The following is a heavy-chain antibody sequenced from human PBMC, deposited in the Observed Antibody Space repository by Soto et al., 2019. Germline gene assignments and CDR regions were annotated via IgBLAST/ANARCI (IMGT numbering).Heavy chain of an antibody. CDR1: GYTFTSYA. J-gene: IGHJ6*02. Sequence: QVQLVQSGAEVKKPGASVKVSCKASGYTFTSYAMHWVRQAPGQRLEWMGWINAGNGNTKYSQKFQGRVTITRDTSVSSVYMELSSLRSEDTAVYYCASEYCGGDCYSAARYGMDVWGQGTTVTVSS. V-gene: IGHV1-3*01. CDR3: ASEYCGGDCYSAARYGMDV. CDR2: INAGNGNT. D-gene: IGHD2-21*02.